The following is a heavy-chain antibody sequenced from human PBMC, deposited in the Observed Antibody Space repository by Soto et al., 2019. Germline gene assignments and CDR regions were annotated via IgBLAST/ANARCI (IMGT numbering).Heavy chain of an antibody. V-gene: IGHV1-58*01. CDR3: AATLDWGSYDFGGYPS. Sequence: ASVKVSCKGSGFTFSRSAVQWVRQARGQGLEWIGWIVAASGKTDYSQIFQERVTITRDMSTSTAYMELSSLSSEDTAVYYCAATLDWGSYDFGGYPSWGQGTLVTVSS. D-gene: IGHD3-22*01. CDR2: IVAASGKT. J-gene: IGHJ4*02. CDR1: GFTFSRSA.